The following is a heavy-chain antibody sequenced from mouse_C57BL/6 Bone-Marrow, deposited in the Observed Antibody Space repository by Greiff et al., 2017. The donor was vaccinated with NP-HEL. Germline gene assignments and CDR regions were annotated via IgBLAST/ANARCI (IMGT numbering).Heavy chain of an antibody. V-gene: IGHV14-4*01. Sequence: EVKLVESGAELVRPGASVKLSCTASGFNIKDDYMHWVKQRPEQGLEWIGWIDPENGDTEYASKFQGKATITADTSSNTAYLQLSSLTSEDTAVYYCTPTTVVATDYYAMDYWGQGTSVTVSS. D-gene: IGHD1-1*01. J-gene: IGHJ4*01. CDR3: TPTTVVATDYYAMDY. CDR2: IDPENGDT. CDR1: GFNIKDDY.